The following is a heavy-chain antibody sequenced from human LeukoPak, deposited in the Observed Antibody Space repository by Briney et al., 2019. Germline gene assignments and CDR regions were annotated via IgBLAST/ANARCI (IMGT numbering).Heavy chain of an antibody. CDR2: INHSGST. CDR3: AREGDY. J-gene: IGHJ4*02. Sequence: SETLSLTCAVYGGSFSGYYWSWIRQPPGKGLEWIGEINHSGSTNYNPSLKSRVTISVDTSKNQFPLKLSSVTAADTAVYYCAREGDYWGQGTLVTVSS. CDR1: GGSFSGYY. V-gene: IGHV4-34*01.